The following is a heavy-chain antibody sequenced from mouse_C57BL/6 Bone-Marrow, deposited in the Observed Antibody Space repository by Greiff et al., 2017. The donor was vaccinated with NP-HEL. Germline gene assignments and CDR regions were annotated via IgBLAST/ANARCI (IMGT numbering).Heavy chain of an antibody. CDR2: IYPRSGNT. D-gene: IGHD1-1*01. CDR3: ARENYGSLDY. V-gene: IGHV1-81*01. Sequence: VQLVESGAELARPGASVKLSCKASGYTFTSYGISWVKQRTGQGLEWIGEIYPRSGNTYYNEKFKGKATLTADKSSSTAYMELSSLTSEDSAVYFCARENYGSLDYWGQGTTLTVSS. J-gene: IGHJ2*01. CDR1: GYTFTSYG.